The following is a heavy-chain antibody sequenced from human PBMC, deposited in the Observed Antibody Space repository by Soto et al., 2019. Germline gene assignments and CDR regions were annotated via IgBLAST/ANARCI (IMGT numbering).Heavy chain of an antibody. J-gene: IGHJ6*02. Sequence: QVQLVESGGCVVEPGRALRVSCAASGFTFRTFVRPGARRGPGKGLVRGAVIANDGNNKEYADSAKGRFTISSDNSKNTRYLPMNSLRSEYAAVYYCARQRGGMDVWGQGTTVTVSS. CDR3: ARQRGGMDV. V-gene: IGHV3-30-3*01. CDR1: GFTFRTFV. CDR2: IANDGNNK.